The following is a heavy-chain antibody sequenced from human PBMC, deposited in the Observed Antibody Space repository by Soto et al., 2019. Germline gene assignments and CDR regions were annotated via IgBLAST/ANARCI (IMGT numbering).Heavy chain of an antibody. CDR3: TTEVGYGSGSYYIAGYFDL. Sequence: GGSLRLSCAASGFTFSNAWMNWVRQAPGKGLEWVGRIKSKTDGGTTDYAAPVKGRFTISRDDSKNTLYLQMNSLKTEDTAVYYCTTEVGYGSGSYYIAGYFDLWGRGTLVTVSS. J-gene: IGHJ2*01. CDR1: GFTFSNAW. V-gene: IGHV3-15*07. D-gene: IGHD3-10*01. CDR2: IKSKTDGGTT.